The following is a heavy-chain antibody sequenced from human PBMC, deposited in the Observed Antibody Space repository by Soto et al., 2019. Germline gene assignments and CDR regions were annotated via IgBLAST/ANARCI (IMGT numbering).Heavy chain of an antibody. D-gene: IGHD2-2*02. CDR2: IIPIFGTA. CDR3: ARGSGYCSSTSCYTVLDYYYYGMDV. CDR1: GGTFSSYS. Sequence: ASVNVSCKSSGGTFSSYSISWVRQAPGQGLEWMGGIIPIFGTANYAQKFQGRVTITADESTSTAYMELSSLRSEDTAVYYCARGSGYCSSTSCYTVLDYYYYGMDVWGQGTTVTVSS. V-gene: IGHV1-69*13. J-gene: IGHJ6*02.